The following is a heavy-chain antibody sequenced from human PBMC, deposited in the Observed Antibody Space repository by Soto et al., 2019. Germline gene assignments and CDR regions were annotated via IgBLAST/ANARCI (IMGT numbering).Heavy chain of an antibody. Sequence: QEQLVQSGAELKKPGSSVKVSCKVSGGTFSTYAISWVRQAPGKGLEWMGGIIPIFNTAQYAQKCQGRVTITADKSTSTAHMELSSLRSEDTAVYYCARQMVNSGWYYGNWFDPWGQGTLVTVSS. CDR2: IIPIFNTA. J-gene: IGHJ5*02. CDR1: GGTFSTYA. V-gene: IGHV1-69*06. D-gene: IGHD6-19*01. CDR3: ARQMVNSGWYYGNWFDP.